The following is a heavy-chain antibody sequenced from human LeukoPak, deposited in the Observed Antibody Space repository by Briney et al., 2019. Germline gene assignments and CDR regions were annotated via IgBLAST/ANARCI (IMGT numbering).Heavy chain of an antibody. CDR1: GFTFSSYW. D-gene: IGHD3-10*01. V-gene: IGHV3-7*01. Sequence: GGSLRLSCAASGFTFSSYWMSWVRQAPGKGLEWVANIKQDGSEKYYVDSVKGRFTISRDNAKNSLYLQMNSLRAEDTAVYYCAREGVTSYGSGSYLPPHDAFDIWGQGTMVTVSS. CDR2: IKQDGSEK. CDR3: AREGVTSYGSGSYLPPHDAFDI. J-gene: IGHJ3*02.